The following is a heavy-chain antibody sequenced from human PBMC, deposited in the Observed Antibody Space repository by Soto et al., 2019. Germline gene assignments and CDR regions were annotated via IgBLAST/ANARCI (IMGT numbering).Heavy chain of an antibody. J-gene: IGHJ4*02. CDR3: ARRDGYNFDY. D-gene: IGHD5-12*01. CDR1: GFTFSSYS. Sequence: GSLRLSCAASGFTFSSYSMNWVRQAPGKGLEWVSAISSNGGSTYYANSVKGRFTISRDNSKNTLYLQMGSLRAEDMAVYYCARRDGYNFDYWGQGTLVTVSS. CDR2: ISSNGGST. V-gene: IGHV3-64*01.